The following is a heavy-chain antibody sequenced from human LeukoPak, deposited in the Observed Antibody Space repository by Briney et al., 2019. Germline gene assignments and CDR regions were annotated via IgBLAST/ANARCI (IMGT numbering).Heavy chain of an antibody. V-gene: IGHV3-23*01. J-gene: IGHJ3*02. D-gene: IGHD2-2*01. CDR3: AKEKGSTYGSDI. CDR1: GFTFSNYA. Sequence: PGGSLRLSCAASGFTFSNYAMSRVRQAPGKGLEWVSAISGSGSSASYADAVKGRFTISRDNCKNTLYLQMNSLRAEDTAVYYCAKEKGSTYGSDIWGQGTMVTVSS. CDR2: ISGSGSSA.